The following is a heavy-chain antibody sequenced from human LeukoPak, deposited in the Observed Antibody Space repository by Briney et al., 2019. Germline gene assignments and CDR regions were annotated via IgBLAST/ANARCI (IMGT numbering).Heavy chain of an antibody. J-gene: IGHJ4*02. D-gene: IGHD3-10*01. CDR1: GFTFSSYA. CDR3: ARVEATYYYGSATPYSPY. V-gene: IGHV3-30*04. CDR2: ISYDGSNK. Sequence: PGGSLRLSCAASGFTFSSYALHWVRQAPGKGLEWVAVISYDGSNKYYADSVKGRFTISRDNSKNTLYLQMKSLKVEDTSVYYCARVEATYYYGSATPYSPYWGQGSLVTVSS.